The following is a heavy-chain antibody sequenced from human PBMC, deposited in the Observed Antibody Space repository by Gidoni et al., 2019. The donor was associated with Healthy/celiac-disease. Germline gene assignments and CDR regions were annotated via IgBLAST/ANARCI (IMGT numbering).Heavy chain of an antibody. J-gene: IGHJ4*02. CDR3: ARGGGWYPN. V-gene: IGHV4-59*01. Sequence: QVQLQESGPGLVKPSETLSPTGTVPGDSISNSYWSWIRQPPGKGLEWIGYIYYRGTINYNPSLESRVTISVDTSKNQFSLQLTSVSAADTAVYYCARGGGWYPNWGQGTLVTVSS. CDR2: IYYRGTI. D-gene: IGHD6-19*01. CDR1: GDSISNSY.